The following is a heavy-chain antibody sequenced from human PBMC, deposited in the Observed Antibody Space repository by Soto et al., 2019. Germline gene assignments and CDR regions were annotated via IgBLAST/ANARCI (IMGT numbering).Heavy chain of an antibody. J-gene: IGHJ5*01. CDR3: ATFYCSSTSCYHWFAS. CDR1: GYTLTELS. Sequence: ASVKVSCKVSGYTLTELSMHWVRQAPGKGLEWMGGFDPEDGETIYAQKFQGRVTMTEDTSTDTAYMELSSLRSEDTAVYYCATFYCSSTSCYHWFASWGQGTLVTVSS. V-gene: IGHV1-24*01. D-gene: IGHD2-2*01. CDR2: FDPEDGET.